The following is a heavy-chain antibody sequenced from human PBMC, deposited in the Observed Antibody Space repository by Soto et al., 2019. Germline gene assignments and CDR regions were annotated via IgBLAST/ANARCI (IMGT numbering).Heavy chain of an antibody. CDR3: ARATGTLRSRNCDY. CDR2: IYHTGST. V-gene: IGHV4-31*03. J-gene: IGHJ4*02. Sequence: SETLSLTCSVSGGSISTVGHYWTWIRQPPGKGLEWIGSIYHTGSTYYSKSLRSRLTMSVDTSKSQFSLRLSSVTAADTAVYYCARATGTLRSRNCDYWGQGTMVTVSS. CDR1: GGSISTVGHY. D-gene: IGHD1-1*01.